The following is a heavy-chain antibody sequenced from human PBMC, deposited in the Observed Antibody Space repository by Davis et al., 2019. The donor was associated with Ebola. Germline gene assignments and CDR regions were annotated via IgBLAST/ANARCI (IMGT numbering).Heavy chain of an antibody. CDR2: IHYSGNT. CDR1: GGSISGFY. D-gene: IGHD1-26*01. V-gene: IGHV4-59*08. CDR3: ARHGALWIVGATGRDY. Sequence: SETLSLTCTVSGGSISGFYWNWVRQPPGKGLEWIAYIHYSGNTKYNPSLQSRLMISIDTSKNQFSLQLSSVTAADTAVYYCARHGALWIVGATGRDYWGQGTLVTVSS. J-gene: IGHJ4*02.